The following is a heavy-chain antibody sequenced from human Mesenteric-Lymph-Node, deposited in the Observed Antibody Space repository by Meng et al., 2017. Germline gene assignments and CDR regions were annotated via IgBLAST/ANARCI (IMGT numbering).Heavy chain of an antibody. CDR3: ARERDGPLDP. CDR1: VGSFSVSY. J-gene: IGHJ5*02. CDR2: INHSGTT. Sequence: VQRRQVGSGLFNSPCTLSTPCAVSVGSFSVSYWSWIRQPPGEGLEWIGDINHSGTTTYNPSLKTRVIISIDTSKNQFALKLSSVTAADTAVYYCARERDGPLDPWGQGALVTVSS. V-gene: IGHV4-34*01. D-gene: IGHD1-1*01.